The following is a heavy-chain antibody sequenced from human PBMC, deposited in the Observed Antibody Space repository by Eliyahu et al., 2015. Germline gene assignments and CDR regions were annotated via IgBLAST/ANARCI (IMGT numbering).Heavy chain of an antibody. CDR2: IVVGSGNT. V-gene: IGHV1-58*02. CDR3: AAVGLIGYYYDSGYYMDV. D-gene: IGHD3-22*01. Sequence: QMQLVQSGPEVKKPGTSVKVSCKASGFTFTSSAMQWVRQARGQRLEWIGWIVVGSGNTNYAQKFQERVTITRDMSTSTAYMELSSLRSEDTAVYYCAAVGLIGYYYDSGYYMDVWGKGTTVTVSS. J-gene: IGHJ6*03. CDR1: GFTFTSSA.